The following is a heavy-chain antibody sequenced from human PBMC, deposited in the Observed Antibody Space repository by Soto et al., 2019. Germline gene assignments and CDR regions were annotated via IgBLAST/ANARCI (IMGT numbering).Heavy chain of an antibody. CDR3: ARYDSSGDFDY. V-gene: IGHV4-30-2*01. Sequence: ASETLSLTCGVSGASISLVSYYWSWIRQPPGKGLEWIGYISHRGNTYYNPSLRSRVTISVDRSKNEFSLNLRSVTAADTAMYYCARYDSSGDFDYWGQGTLVTVSS. J-gene: IGHJ4*02. D-gene: IGHD3-22*01. CDR2: ISHRGNT. CDR1: GASISLVSYY.